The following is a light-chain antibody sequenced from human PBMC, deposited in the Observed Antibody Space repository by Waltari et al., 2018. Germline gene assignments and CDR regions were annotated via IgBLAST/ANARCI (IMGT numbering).Light chain of an antibody. V-gene: IGLV10-54*01. CDR1: NPNVGKQG. Sequence: QAGLTQPPSVSEDLGQTATLTCTGSNPNVGKQGATWLQQRQGHPPKLLSYRNNKRPSGVAERISASRSGNTASLTIIGLRPEDEADYYCSSWDTGLDAYVFGTGTTVTVL. CDR2: RNN. J-gene: IGLJ1*01. CDR3: SSWDTGLDAYV.